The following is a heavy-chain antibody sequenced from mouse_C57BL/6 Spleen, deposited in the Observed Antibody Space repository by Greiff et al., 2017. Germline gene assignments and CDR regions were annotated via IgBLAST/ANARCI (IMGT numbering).Heavy chain of an antibody. J-gene: IGHJ3*01. CDR2: IDPETGGT. CDR3: SRGRTDYYGSWFAY. D-gene: IGHD1-1*01. V-gene: IGHV1-15*01. Sequence: QVQLQQSGAELVRPGASVTLSCKASGYTFTDYEMPWVKQTPVHGLEWIGAIDPETGGTDYNQKFKGKAILTADKSSSTAYMELLSLTSVASAVYYFSRGRTDYYGSWFAYWGQGTLVTVSA. CDR1: GYTFTDYE.